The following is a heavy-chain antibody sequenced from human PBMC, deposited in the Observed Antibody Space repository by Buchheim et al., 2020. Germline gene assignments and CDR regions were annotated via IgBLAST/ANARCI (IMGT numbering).Heavy chain of an antibody. V-gene: IGHV4-31*03. CDR1: GDSMERGGFY. CDR2: MYNSGST. Sequence: QVQLQESGPGLVKPSQTLSLTCTVSGDSMERGGFYWNWIRQHPGMGLEFIGYMYNSGSTYFNPSLRSRVTISADTPKNQFSLKLSSGTAADTAVYFCAGGTPRYYFDFWGQGTL. CDR3: AGGTPRYYFDF. J-gene: IGHJ4*02. D-gene: IGHD3-10*01.